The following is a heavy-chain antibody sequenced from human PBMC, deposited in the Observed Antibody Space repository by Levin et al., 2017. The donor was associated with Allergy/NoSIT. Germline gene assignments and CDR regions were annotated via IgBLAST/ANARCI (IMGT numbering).Heavy chain of an antibody. J-gene: IGHJ4*02. CDR1: GFTFSDYY. CDR2: ISSSSSYT. Sequence: PGESLKISCAASGFTFSDYYMSWIRQAPGKGLEWVSYISSSSSYTNYADSVKGRFTISRDNAKNSLYLQMNSLRAEDTAVYYCARDRRPYGSGSYYWFDYWGQGTLVTVSS. V-gene: IGHV3-11*05. CDR3: ARDRRPYGSGSYYWFDY. D-gene: IGHD3-10*01.